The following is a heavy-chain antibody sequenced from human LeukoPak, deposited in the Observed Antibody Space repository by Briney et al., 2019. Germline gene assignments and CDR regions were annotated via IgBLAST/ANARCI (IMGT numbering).Heavy chain of an antibody. J-gene: IGHJ5*02. V-gene: IGHV1-18*01. D-gene: IGHD3-3*01. CDR2: ISIYNGNT. CDR3: ARITYDFWSGYYMPDDP. CDR1: GYTFTSYG. Sequence: ASVKVSCKASGYTFTSYGISWVRQAPGQGLEWMGWISIYNGNTDYAQKLRGRVTMTTDTSTGTAYLELRGQRSDDTAVYYCARITYDFWSGYYMPDDPWGQGTLVTVSS.